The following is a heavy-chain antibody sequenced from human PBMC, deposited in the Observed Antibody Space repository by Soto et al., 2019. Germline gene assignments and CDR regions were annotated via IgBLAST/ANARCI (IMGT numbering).Heavy chain of an antibody. CDR1: GFTFSSYA. D-gene: IGHD2-15*01. CDR3: AEAGVDYFGY. J-gene: IGHJ4*02. CDR2: ISGSGGST. V-gene: IGHV3-23*01. Sequence: EVQLLESGGGLVQPGGSLRLSCAASGFTFSSYAMSWVRQAPGKGLERVSAISGSGGSTYYADSVKGRFTISRDNPKTSWYLQMHRLGAADAAVYHCAEAGVDYFGYWGQGTLFTVSA.